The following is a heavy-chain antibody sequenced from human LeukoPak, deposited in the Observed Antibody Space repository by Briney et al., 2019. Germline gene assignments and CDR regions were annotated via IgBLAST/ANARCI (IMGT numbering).Heavy chain of an antibody. CDR1: GFTFSSYS. Sequence: GSLRLSCAASGFTFSSYSMNWVRQAPGKGLEWVSSISSSSSYIYYADSVKGRFTISRDNAKNSLYLQMNSLRAEDTAVYYCARDLITMVRGVITSSAFDIWGQGTMVTVSS. D-gene: IGHD3-10*01. CDR3: ARDLITMVRGVITSSAFDI. J-gene: IGHJ3*02. V-gene: IGHV3-21*01. CDR2: ISSSSSYI.